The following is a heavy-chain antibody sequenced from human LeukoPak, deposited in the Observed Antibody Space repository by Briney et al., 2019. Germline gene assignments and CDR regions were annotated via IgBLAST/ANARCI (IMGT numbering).Heavy chain of an antibody. V-gene: IGHV3-21*01. J-gene: IGHJ6*02. CDR3: ARDGAAPYYYYYGMDV. CDR2: ISSSSSYI. D-gene: IGHD3-16*01. CDR1: GFTFSSYS. Sequence: TGGSLRLSCAASGFTFSSYSMNWVRQAPGKGLEWVSSISSSSSYIYYADSVKGRFTISRDNAKNSLYLQMNSLRAEDTAVYYCARDGAAPYYYYYGMDVWGQGTTVTVSS.